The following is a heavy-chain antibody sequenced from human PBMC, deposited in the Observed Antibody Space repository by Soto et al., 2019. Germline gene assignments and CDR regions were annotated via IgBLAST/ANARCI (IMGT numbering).Heavy chain of an antibody. J-gene: IGHJ4*02. CDR1: GGSINSGGYC. Sequence: QVQLQESGPGLVKPSQTLSLTCTVSGGSINSGGYCWSWIRQHPGKGLDWIGCISYGGSTSYNPSLKSRVTISVDQSKNQFSLKLTSVTAADTAVYYCSRGILVWGQGALITVSS. D-gene: IGHD5-18*01. CDR3: SRGILV. CDR2: ISYGGST. V-gene: IGHV4-31*03.